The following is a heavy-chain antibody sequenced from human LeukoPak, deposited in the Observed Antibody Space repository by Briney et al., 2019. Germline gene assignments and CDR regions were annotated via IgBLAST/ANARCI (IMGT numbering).Heavy chain of an antibody. CDR1: GYTFTGYY. Sequence: ASVKVSCKASGYTFTGYYMHWVRQASGQGLEWMGWINPNSGGTNYAQKFQGRVTMTRDTSISTAYMELSRLRSDDTAVYYCARLSSTIQYYYGMDVWGQGTTVTVSS. D-gene: IGHD2-2*01. J-gene: IGHJ6*02. CDR3: ARLSSTIQYYYGMDV. V-gene: IGHV1-2*02. CDR2: INPNSGGT.